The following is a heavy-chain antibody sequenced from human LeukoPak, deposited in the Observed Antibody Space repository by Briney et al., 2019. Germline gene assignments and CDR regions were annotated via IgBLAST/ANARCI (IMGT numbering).Heavy chain of an antibody. D-gene: IGHD5-18*01. Sequence: PGGSLRLSCAASGFTFSSFWMNWVRQAPGKGLEWVANIKQDGGERNYVDSVKGRSTISRDNAKNSLFLQMNSLRVEDTAVYYCARGGTRGYSPVDYWGQGILVTVSS. CDR2: IKQDGGER. CDR1: GFTFSSFW. V-gene: IGHV3-7*03. J-gene: IGHJ4*02. CDR3: ARGGTRGYSPVDY.